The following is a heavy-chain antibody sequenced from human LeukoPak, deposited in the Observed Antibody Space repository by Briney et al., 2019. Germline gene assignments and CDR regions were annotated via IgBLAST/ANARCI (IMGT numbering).Heavy chain of an antibody. CDR3: AKGVVAATNAAYYGMDV. Sequence: GGSLRLSCAASGFTFSSYWMHWVRQAPGKGLVWVSRVNTDGRSTSYADSVKGRFTISRDNAKNTLYLQMDSLRAEDTAVYYCAKGVVAATNAAYYGMDVWGQGTTVTVSS. CDR2: VNTDGRST. V-gene: IGHV3-74*01. J-gene: IGHJ6*02. D-gene: IGHD2-15*01. CDR1: GFTFSSYW.